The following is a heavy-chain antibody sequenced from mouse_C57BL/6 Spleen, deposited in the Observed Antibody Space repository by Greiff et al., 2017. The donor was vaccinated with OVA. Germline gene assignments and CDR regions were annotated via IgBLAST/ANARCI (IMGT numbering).Heavy chain of an antibody. CDR3: TREATDVRLFAY. CDR1: GYTFTDYE. V-gene: IGHV1-15*01. Sequence: QVQLQQSGAELVRPGASVTLSCKASGYTFTDYEMHWVKQTPVHGLEWIGAIDPETGGTAYNQKFKGKAILTADKSSSTAYMELRSLTSEDSAVYYCTREATDVRLFAYWGQGTLVTVSA. J-gene: IGHJ3*01. CDR2: IDPETGGT.